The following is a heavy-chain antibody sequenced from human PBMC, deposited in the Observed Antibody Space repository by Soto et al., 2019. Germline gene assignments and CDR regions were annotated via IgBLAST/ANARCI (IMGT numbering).Heavy chain of an antibody. Sequence: GGSLRLSCAASGFSFSSHWMSWVRQAPGKGLEWVANIKQDGNDKRYVDSVKGRFTISRDNAKSSLYLQMNSLRVEDTAVYYCARYSYSSGPQDSWGQGTLVTVSS. CDR3: ARYSYSSGPQDS. CDR1: GFSFSSHW. CDR2: IKQDGNDK. D-gene: IGHD6-19*01. J-gene: IGHJ5*02. V-gene: IGHV3-7*03.